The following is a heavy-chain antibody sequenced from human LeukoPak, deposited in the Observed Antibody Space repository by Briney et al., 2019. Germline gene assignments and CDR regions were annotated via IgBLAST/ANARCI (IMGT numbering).Heavy chain of an antibody. V-gene: IGHV3-11*05. CDR1: GFIFTDYY. Sequence: GGSLRLSCAASGFIFTDYYMSWIRQAPGKGLEWVSFISSNSTYTNSADSVRGRITISRDNGKNSLYLQMNSLRAEDTAVYYCARDDYVWGSYRHPAYWGQGTLVTVSS. D-gene: IGHD3-16*02. J-gene: IGHJ4*02. CDR2: ISSNSTYT. CDR3: ARDDYVWGSYRHPAY.